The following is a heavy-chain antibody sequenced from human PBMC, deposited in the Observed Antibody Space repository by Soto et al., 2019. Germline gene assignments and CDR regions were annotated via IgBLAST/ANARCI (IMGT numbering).Heavy chain of an antibody. J-gene: IGHJ3*02. Sequence: GGSLRLSCAASGFTFSNAWMNWVRQAPGKGLEWVGRIKSKTDGGTTDYAAPVKGRFTISRDDSKNTLYLQMNSLKTEDTAVYYCSSGARFDAFDIWGQGTMVTVSS. V-gene: IGHV3-15*07. CDR3: SSGARFDAFDI. CDR1: GFTFSNAW. CDR2: IKSKTDGGTT. D-gene: IGHD1-26*01.